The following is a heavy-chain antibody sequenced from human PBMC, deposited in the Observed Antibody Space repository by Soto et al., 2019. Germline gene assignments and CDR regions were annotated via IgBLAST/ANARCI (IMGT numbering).Heavy chain of an antibody. V-gene: IGHV3-21*01. J-gene: IGHJ1*01. CDR2: ISSSSSYI. D-gene: IGHD3-16*01. Sequence: GGSLRLSCAASGYTFSSYSMNWVRQAPGKGLEWVSSISSSSSYIYYADSVKGRFTISRDNAKNSLYLQMNSLRAEDTAVHYCARDYEFGGVLPEYFQHWGQGTLVTVSS. CDR3: ARDYEFGGVLPEYFQH. CDR1: GYTFSSYS.